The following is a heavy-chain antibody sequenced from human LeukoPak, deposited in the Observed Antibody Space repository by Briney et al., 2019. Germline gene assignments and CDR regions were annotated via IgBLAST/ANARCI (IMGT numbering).Heavy chain of an antibody. J-gene: IGHJ4*02. Sequence: GGSLRLSCAASRFTFSSYWMSWVRQAPGKGLEWVANIKQDGSEKYYVDSVKGRFTISRDNAKNSLYLQMNSLRAEDTAVYYCASRYYGDYVDYWGQGTLVTVSS. CDR2: IKQDGSEK. CDR3: ASRYYGDYVDY. CDR1: RFTFSSYW. V-gene: IGHV3-7*01. D-gene: IGHD4-17*01.